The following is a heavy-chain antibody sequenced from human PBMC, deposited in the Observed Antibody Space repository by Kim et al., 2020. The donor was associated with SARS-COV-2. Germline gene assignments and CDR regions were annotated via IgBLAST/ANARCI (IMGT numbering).Heavy chain of an antibody. J-gene: IGHJ4*02. CDR3: ATDLN. V-gene: IGHV1-24*01. CDR2: FDPENSET. Sequence: FDPENSETIYAQKFQGRVTMTEDTSTDTAYMELSSLRSEDTAVYYCATDLNWGQGTLVTVSS.